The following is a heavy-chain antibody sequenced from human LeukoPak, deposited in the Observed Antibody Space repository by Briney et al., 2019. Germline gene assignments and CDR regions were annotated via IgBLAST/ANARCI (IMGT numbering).Heavy chain of an antibody. Sequence: GGSLRLSCAASGFTFSSYAISWVRQAPGKGLEWVSAISGSGGSTYYADSVKGRFTISRDNSKNTLYLQMNSLRAEDTAVYYCAKDRISHGDYGYWGQGTLVTVSS. J-gene: IGHJ4*02. CDR3: AKDRISHGDYGY. D-gene: IGHD4-17*01. CDR2: ISGSGGST. V-gene: IGHV3-23*01. CDR1: GFTFSSYA.